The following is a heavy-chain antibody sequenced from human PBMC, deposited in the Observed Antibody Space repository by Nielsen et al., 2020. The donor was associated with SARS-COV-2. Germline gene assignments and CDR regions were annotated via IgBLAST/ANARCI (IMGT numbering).Heavy chain of an antibody. V-gene: IGHV4-34*01. CDR1: GGSFSGYY. J-gene: IGHJ3*02. CDR3: ARGGRWLQYRDAFDI. CDR2: INHSGST. D-gene: IGHD5-24*01. Sequence: GSLRLSCAVYGGSFSGYYWSWIRQPPGKGLEWIGEINHSGSTNYNPSLKSRVTISVDTSKNQFSLKLSSVTAADTAVYYCARGGRWLQYRDAFDIWGQGTMVTVSS.